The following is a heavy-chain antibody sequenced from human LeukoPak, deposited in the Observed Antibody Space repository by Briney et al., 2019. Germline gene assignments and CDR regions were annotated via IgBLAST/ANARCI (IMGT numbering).Heavy chain of an antibody. D-gene: IGHD6-13*01. CDR3: ARAFVTAAGFFDT. CDR1: GFTVSSSY. CDR2: IYSGGNT. Sequence: GGSLRLSCAASGFTVSSSYMSCVRQAPGKGLEWVSVIYSGGNTYCADSVKGRFTISRDNSVNTLYLQMNSLRTEDTAMYYCARAFVTAAGFFDTWGRGTLVTVSS. J-gene: IGHJ4*02. V-gene: IGHV3-66*02.